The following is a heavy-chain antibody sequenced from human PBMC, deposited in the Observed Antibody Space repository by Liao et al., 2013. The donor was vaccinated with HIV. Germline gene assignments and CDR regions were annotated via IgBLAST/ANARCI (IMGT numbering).Heavy chain of an antibody. CDR1: GGSFSDYY. J-gene: IGHJ6*03. CDR3: ARGPYYYYYMDV. Sequence: QVQLQQWGAGLLKPSETLSLTCAAYGGSFSDYYWSWIRQSPGKGLEWIGHISHSGATHYNPSLKSRVRLSVATSSRQFSLTLSSVTAADTAVYHCARGPYYYYYMDVWGKGTTVTVSS. V-gene: IGHV4-34*01. CDR2: ISHSGAT.